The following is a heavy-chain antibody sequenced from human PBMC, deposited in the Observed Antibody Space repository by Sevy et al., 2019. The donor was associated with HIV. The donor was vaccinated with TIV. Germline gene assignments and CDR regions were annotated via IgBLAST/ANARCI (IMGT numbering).Heavy chain of an antibody. D-gene: IGHD3-3*01. Sequence: GGSLRLSCAASGFTFSDYYMSWIRQAPGKGLEWVSYISSSGSTIYYADSVKGRFTISRDNAKNSLYLQMNSLRAEDTVVYYCARDKYYYDFWSGYSGYYYYGMDVWGQGTTVTVSS. J-gene: IGHJ6*02. V-gene: IGHV3-11*04. CDR3: ARDKYYYDFWSGYSGYYYYGMDV. CDR1: GFTFSDYY. CDR2: ISSSGSTI.